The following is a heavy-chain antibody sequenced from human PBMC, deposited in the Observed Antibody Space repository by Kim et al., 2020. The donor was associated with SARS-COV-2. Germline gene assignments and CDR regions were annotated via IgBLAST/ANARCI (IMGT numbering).Heavy chain of an antibody. V-gene: IGHV3-21*01. Sequence: GGSLRLSCAASGFTFSSYSMNWVRQAPGKGLEWVSSISSSSSYIYYADSVKGRFTISRDNAKNSLYLQMNSLRAEDTAVYYCARDLGHWTTVTTRWGQGTLVTVSS. D-gene: IGHD4-17*01. CDR2: ISSSSSYI. CDR1: GFTFSSYS. J-gene: IGHJ4*02. CDR3: ARDLGHWTTVTTR.